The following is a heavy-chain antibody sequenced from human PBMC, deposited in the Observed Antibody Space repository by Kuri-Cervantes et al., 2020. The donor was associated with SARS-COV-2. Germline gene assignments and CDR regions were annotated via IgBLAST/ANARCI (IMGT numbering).Heavy chain of an antibody. CDR2: IRYDGSNK. D-gene: IGHD2-2*01. Sequence: GESLKISCAASGFTFSSYGMHWVRQAPGKGLEWVAFIRYDGSNKYYADSVKGRFTISRDNSKNSLYLQMNSLRAEDTALYYCAKEDGYCSSTSCPWRAFDIWGQGTMVTVS. V-gene: IGHV3-30*02. CDR1: GFTFSSYG. CDR3: AKEDGYCSSTSCPWRAFDI. J-gene: IGHJ3*02.